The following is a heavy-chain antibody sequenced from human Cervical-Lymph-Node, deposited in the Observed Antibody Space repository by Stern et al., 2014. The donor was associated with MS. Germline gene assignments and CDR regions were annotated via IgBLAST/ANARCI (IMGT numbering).Heavy chain of an antibody. CDR3: ARDSRHYDTTFYFDS. CDR2: IIPIFGTA. V-gene: IGHV1-69*01. D-gene: IGHD2/OR15-2a*01. Sequence: VQLVQSGAEVKTPGSSVKVSCKASVGTFSSYAINWVRQAPGQGPEWMGGIIPIFGTANYAQKFQGRVTITADESTATAYMELSSLRSEDTAVYYCARDSRHYDTTFYFDSWGQGTLVTVSS. J-gene: IGHJ4*02. CDR1: VGTFSSYA.